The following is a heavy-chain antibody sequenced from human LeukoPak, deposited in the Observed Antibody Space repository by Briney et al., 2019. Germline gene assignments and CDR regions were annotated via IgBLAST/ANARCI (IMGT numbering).Heavy chain of an antibody. CDR2: IHYSGST. CDR1: GGSISSSSYY. J-gene: IGHJ5*02. Sequence: PSETLSLTCTVSGGSISSSSYYWGWIRQPPGKGLEWIGSIHYSGSTNYNPSLKSRVTISVDTSKNQFSLKLSSVTAADTAVYYCARDVGDGYNYDWFDPWGQGTLVTVSS. V-gene: IGHV4-39*07. CDR3: ARDVGDGYNYDWFDP. D-gene: IGHD5-24*01.